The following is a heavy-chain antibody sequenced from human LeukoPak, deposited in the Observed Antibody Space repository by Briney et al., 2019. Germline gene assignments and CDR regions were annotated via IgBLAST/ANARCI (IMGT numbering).Heavy chain of an antibody. CDR3: ARRLTQYDCFDP. J-gene: IGHJ5*02. Sequence: SQTLSLTCAISGDIVSSNSVTWNWIRQSPSRGLEWLGRTYYRSTWYNDYAVSVRGRITVNPDTSKYQFSLHLNSVTPEDTAVYYCARRLTQYDCFDPWGQGILVTVSS. D-gene: IGHD2-2*01. CDR2: TYYRSTWYN. CDR1: GDIVSSNSVT. V-gene: IGHV6-1*01.